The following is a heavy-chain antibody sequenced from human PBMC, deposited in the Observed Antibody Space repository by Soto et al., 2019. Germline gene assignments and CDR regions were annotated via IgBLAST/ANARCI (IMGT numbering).Heavy chain of an antibody. D-gene: IGHD2-21*02. J-gene: IGHJ6*02. CDR3: ARDLWGYCGTDCYPLDV. CDR2: IYYSGST. Sequence: QVQLQESGPGLVKPSETLSLTCTVSGGSISSYYWSWIRQPPGKGLEWIGYIYYSGSTNYNPSFKSRVTISVDTSKNQFSLKLNSVTAADTAVYYCARDLWGYCGTDCYPLDVWGQGTTVTVSS. CDR1: GGSISSYY. V-gene: IGHV4-59*01.